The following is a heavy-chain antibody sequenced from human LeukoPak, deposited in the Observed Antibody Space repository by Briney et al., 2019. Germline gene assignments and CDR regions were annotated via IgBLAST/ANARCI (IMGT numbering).Heavy chain of an antibody. V-gene: IGHV3-30*02. D-gene: IGHD5-24*01. CDR2: IRYDGSDK. CDR3: ARGPLTGRWPDMGFDY. Sequence: GGSLRLSCAASGFTFSSYGIHWVRQAPVKGLEWVAFIRYDGSDKYFADIVKGRFTISRDNSKNTLYLQMNSLRAEDTAVYYCARGPLTGRWPDMGFDYWGQGTLVTVSS. J-gene: IGHJ4*02. CDR1: GFTFSSYG.